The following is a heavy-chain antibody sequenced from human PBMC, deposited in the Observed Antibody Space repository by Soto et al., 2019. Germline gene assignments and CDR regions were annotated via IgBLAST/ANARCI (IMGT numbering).Heavy chain of an antibody. CDR3: ARYVRYFDWLFHNYFDY. Sequence: SETLSLTCTVSGGSISSYYWSWIRQPPGKGLEWIGYIYYSGSTNYNPSLKSRVTISVDTSKNQFSLKLSSVTAADTAVYYCARYVRYFDWLFHNYFDYWGQGTLVTVSS. J-gene: IGHJ4*02. CDR1: GGSISSYY. D-gene: IGHD3-9*01. V-gene: IGHV4-59*01. CDR2: IYYSGST.